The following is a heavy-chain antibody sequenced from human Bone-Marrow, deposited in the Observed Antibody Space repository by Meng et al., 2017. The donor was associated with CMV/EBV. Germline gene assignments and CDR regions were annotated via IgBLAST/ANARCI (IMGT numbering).Heavy chain of an antibody. Sequence: SETLSLTCAISGDSVSSKSAAWNWIRQSPSRGLEWMGRTHYRSRWYNDYAVSVKSRIIITADTSKNQFSLHLNSVSPEDSAVYYCVREYTGTTRDNYYGMDVWGQGITVTVSS. D-gene: IGHD1-1*01. CDR1: GDSVSSKSAA. CDR3: VREYTGTTRDNYYGMDV. J-gene: IGHJ6*02. CDR2: THYRSRWYN. V-gene: IGHV6-1*01.